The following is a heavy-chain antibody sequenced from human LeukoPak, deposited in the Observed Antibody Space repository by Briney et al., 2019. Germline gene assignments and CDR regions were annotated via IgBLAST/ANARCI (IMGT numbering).Heavy chain of an antibody. CDR1: GFTFSSYA. Sequence: GGSLRLSCAASGFTFSSYAMSWVRQAPGKGMERVSAISGSGGSTYYADSVKGRFTISRDNSKNTLYLQMNSLRAEDTAVYYCAKDHGIAVAGTDNWFDPWGQGTLVTVSS. J-gene: IGHJ5*02. CDR2: ISGSGGST. D-gene: IGHD6-19*01. V-gene: IGHV3-23*01. CDR3: AKDHGIAVAGTDNWFDP.